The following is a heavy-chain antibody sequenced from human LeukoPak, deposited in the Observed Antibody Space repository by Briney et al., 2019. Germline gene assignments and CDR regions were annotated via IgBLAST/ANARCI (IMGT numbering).Heavy chain of an antibody. Sequence: TGGSLRLSCATSGFIFSSYWRCGFRQAPGKGLEWVANIKSDGSEEYYGDSVKGRFTISRDNAKNSLYLQMNSLRVEDTAVYYCARGDLWLGHWGQGSLVTVSS. V-gene: IGHV3-7*01. CDR2: IKSDGSEE. J-gene: IGHJ4*02. CDR3: ARGDLWLGH. CDR1: GFIFSSYW. D-gene: IGHD3-10*01.